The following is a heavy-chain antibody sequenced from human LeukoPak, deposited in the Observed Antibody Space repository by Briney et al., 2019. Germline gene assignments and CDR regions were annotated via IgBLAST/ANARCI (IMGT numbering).Heavy chain of an antibody. J-gene: IGHJ4*02. CDR3: ARTPKRGVAYFDY. Sequence: SETLSLTCAVYGGSFSGYYWSWIRQPPGKGLEWIGEINHSGRTNYNPSLKSRVTISVDTSKNQFSLKLSSVTAADTAVYYCARTPKRGVAYFDYWGQGTLVTVSS. CDR2: INHSGRT. D-gene: IGHD2-15*01. V-gene: IGHV4-34*01. CDR1: GGSFSGYY.